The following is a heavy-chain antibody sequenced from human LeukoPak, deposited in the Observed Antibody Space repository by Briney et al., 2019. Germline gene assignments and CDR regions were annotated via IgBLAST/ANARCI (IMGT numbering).Heavy chain of an antibody. CDR2: ISWNSGSI. V-gene: IGHV3-9*01. J-gene: IGHJ6*02. Sequence: GGSLRLSCAASGFTFSSYAMSWVRQAPGKGLEWVSGISWNSGSIGYADSVKGRFTISRDNAKNSLYLQMNSLRAEDTALYYCAKDIGVRDYYYYGMDVWGQGTTVTVSS. D-gene: IGHD3-10*01. CDR1: GFTFSSYA. CDR3: AKDIGVRDYYYYGMDV.